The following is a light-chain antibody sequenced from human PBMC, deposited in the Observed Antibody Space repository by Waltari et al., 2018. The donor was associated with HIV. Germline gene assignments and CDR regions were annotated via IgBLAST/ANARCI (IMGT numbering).Light chain of an antibody. CDR2: DVS. CDR1: SSDAGGYTY. Sequence: QSALTQPPSASGSPGQSVTISCTGTSSDAGGYTYFPWYQQHPGRAPKLMIFDVSKRPSGVPDRFSGSKSGNTASLTISALQPEDEADYYCKSYMGSLRWVFGGGTKLTVL. J-gene: IGLJ3*02. CDR3: KSYMGSLRWV. V-gene: IGLV2-8*01.